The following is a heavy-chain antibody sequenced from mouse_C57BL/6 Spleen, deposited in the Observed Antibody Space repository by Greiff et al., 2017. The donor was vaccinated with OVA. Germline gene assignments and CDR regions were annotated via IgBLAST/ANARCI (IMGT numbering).Heavy chain of an antibody. CDR3: ARNRAVYGYDAMDY. CDR1: GYTFTDYN. CDR2: INPNNGGT. J-gene: IGHJ4*01. V-gene: IGHV1-18*01. D-gene: IGHD1-1*02. Sequence: EVQLQQSGPELVKPGASVKIPCKASGYTFTDYNMDWVKQSHGKSLEWIGDINPNNGGTIYNQKFKGKATLTVDKSSSTAYMELRSLTSEDTAVYYCARNRAVYGYDAMDYWGQGTSVTVSS.